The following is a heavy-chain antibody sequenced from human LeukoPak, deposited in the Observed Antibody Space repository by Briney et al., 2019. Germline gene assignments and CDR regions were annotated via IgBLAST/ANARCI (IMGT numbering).Heavy chain of an antibody. V-gene: IGHV4-4*02. J-gene: IGHJ4*02. CDR3: ARDVGRGTAISF. CDR1: GGSISSDNW. D-gene: IGHD2-21*02. CDR2: IYHSGST. Sequence: SGTLSLTCAVSGGSISSDNWWSWVRPPPGKGLEWIGEIYHSGSTNYNPSLKSRVTMSVDKSKNQFSLKLSSVTAADTAVYYCARDVGRGTAISFWGQGTLVTVSS.